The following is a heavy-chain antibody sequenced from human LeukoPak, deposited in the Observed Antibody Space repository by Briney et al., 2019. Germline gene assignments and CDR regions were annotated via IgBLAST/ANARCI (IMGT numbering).Heavy chain of an antibody. V-gene: IGHV4-39*01. Sequence: SETLSLTCTVSGGSISSSSYHWGWIRQPPGKGLEWIGSIYYSGSTYYNPSLKSRVTISVGTSKNQFSLKLSSVTAADTAVYYCAGNIAARPTDDAFDIWGQGTMVTVSS. D-gene: IGHD6-6*01. CDR1: GGSISSSSYH. CDR2: IYYSGST. CDR3: AGNIAARPTDDAFDI. J-gene: IGHJ3*02.